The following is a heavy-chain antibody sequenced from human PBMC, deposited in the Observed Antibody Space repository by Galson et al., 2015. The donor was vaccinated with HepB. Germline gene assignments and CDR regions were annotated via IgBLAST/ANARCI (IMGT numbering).Heavy chain of an antibody. V-gene: IGHV1-46*01. Sequence: SVKVSCKASGYIFTDYYMHWVRQAPGQGLEWMGIINPSGGKTSYPQKFQGRVTVTRDTSTSTVYMELSSLRSEDTAIYYCARVGGTDYYTSTGYILGFYYYYGMDVWGQGTTVTVSS. CDR2: INPSGGKT. CDR3: ARVGGTDYYTSTGYILGFYYYYGMDV. D-gene: IGHD3-22*01. J-gene: IGHJ6*02. CDR1: GYIFTDYY.